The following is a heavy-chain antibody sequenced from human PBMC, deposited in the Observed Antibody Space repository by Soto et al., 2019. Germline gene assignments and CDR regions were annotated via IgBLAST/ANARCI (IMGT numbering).Heavy chain of an antibody. V-gene: IGHV1-18*01. CDR1: GYTFTSYG. D-gene: IGHD2-21*02. Sequence: ASVNVSCEACGYTFTSYGISWVRQAPGQGLEWMGWISAYNGNTKYSQKCQGRVTITRDTSASTAYMELSSLRSEDTAVYYCARSIVVVTAADYWGKGTLVTVSS. J-gene: IGHJ4*02. CDR3: ARSIVVVTAADY. CDR2: ISAYNGNT.